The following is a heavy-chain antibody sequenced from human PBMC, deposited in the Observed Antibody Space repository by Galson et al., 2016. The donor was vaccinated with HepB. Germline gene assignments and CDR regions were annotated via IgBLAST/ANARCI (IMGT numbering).Heavy chain of an antibody. V-gene: IGHV3-30*18. CDR2: ISFDGSYK. CDR1: GFTFNSSG. D-gene: IGHD3-10*01. J-gene: IGHJ4*02. Sequence: SLRLSCAASGFTFNSSGMHWVRQAPGKGLEWVAVISFDGSYKYYADSVKGRFTISRDYSKNTLFLQMNTLRAEDTALYYCAKEVLWFRATDHWSQGILVTVSS. CDR3: AKEVLWFRATDH.